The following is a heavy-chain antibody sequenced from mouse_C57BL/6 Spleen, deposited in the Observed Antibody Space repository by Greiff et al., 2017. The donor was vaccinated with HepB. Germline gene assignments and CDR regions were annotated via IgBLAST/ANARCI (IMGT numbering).Heavy chain of an antibody. CDR3: ARAYYSNSRTWFAY. CDR1: GFTFSSYA. CDR2: ISDGGSYT. D-gene: IGHD2-5*01. J-gene: IGHJ3*01. Sequence: DVKLVESGGGLVKPGGSLKLSCAASGFTFSSYAMSWVRQTPEKRLEWVATISDGGSYTYYPDNVKGRFTISRDNAKNNLYLQMSHLKSEDTAMYYCARAYYSNSRTWFAYWGQGTLVTVSA. V-gene: IGHV5-4*03.